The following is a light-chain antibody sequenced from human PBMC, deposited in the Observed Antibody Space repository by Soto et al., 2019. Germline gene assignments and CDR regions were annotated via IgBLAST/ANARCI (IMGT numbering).Light chain of an antibody. Sequence: DVQRTHTRSTLSASVVYRVTSTFLASQGISTCLGWYQQKPGKAPKLLIYAASSLQSGVPSRFSGSGSGTDFTLTISTLQPEDFATYYCQQTDSFPLTFGGGTKVDIK. CDR3: QQTDSFPLT. CDR2: AAS. V-gene: IGKV1-12*01. CDR1: QGISTC. J-gene: IGKJ4*01.